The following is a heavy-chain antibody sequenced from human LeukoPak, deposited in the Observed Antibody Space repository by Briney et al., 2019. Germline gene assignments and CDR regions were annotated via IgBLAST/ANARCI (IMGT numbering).Heavy chain of an antibody. V-gene: IGHV3-11*01. J-gene: IGHJ4*01. D-gene: IGHD2-2*01. CDR3: ARTSSPYDY. CDR1: GFTFSDYY. CDR2: ISPSGTTI. Sequence: GGSLRLSCAASGFTFSDYYMSWLRQAPGKGLECVSYISPSGTTIYYADSVKGRFTISRDNAKNSLSLQMNSLRVDDTAVYYCARTSSPYDYWGHGTLVTVSS.